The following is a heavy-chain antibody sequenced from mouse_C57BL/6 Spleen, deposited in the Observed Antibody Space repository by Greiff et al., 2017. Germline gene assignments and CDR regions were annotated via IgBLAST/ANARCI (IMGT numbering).Heavy chain of an antibody. V-gene: IGHV1-4*01. CDR1: GYTFTSYT. D-gene: IGHD1-1*01. CDR2: INPSSGYT. Sequence: VQLQQSGAELARPGASVKMSCKASGYTFTSYTMHWVNQRPGQGLEWIGYINPSSGYTKYNQKFKDKATLTADKSSSTAYMQLSSLTSEDSAVYYCASTTVVAYYYAMDYWGQGTSVTVSS. J-gene: IGHJ4*01. CDR3: ASTTVVAYYYAMDY.